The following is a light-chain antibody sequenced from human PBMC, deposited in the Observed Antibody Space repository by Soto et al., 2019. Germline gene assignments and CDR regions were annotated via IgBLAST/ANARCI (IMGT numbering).Light chain of an antibody. CDR3: QQYGSSPTT. J-gene: IGKJ1*01. CDR1: QSVTSNY. Sequence: EIVLTQSPGTLSLSPWERATLSCMASQSVTSNYLAWYQQKPGQAPSLVIFGASIRDTGIPDRISGSGSGTDFTLTISRLEPEDFAVYHCQQYGSSPTTFGQGTKVDIK. CDR2: GAS. V-gene: IGKV3-20*01.